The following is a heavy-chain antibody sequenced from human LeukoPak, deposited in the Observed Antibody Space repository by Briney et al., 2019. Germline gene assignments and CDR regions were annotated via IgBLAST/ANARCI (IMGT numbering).Heavy chain of an antibody. CDR1: GFTFSSYS. J-gene: IGHJ5*02. Sequence: GGSLRLSCAASGFTFSSYSMNWVRQAPGKGLEWISFISISTKTLYYADSVKGRFTISRDNAKNSLYLQMNSLRDEDTAMYYCARERQGWFDPWGQGTLVIVSS. CDR2: ISISTKTL. CDR3: ARERQGWFDP. V-gene: IGHV3-48*02.